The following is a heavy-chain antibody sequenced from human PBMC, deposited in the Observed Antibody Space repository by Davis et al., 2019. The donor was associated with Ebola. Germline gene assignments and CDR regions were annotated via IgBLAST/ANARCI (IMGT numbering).Heavy chain of an antibody. J-gene: IGHJ4*02. CDR3: ARGRDGHNFRY. CDR2: ISGSGGST. CDR1: GFTFSSYA. D-gene: IGHD5-24*01. V-gene: IGHV3-23*01. Sequence: GESLKISCAASGFTFSSYAMSWVRQAPGKGLEWVSAISGSGGSTYYADSVKGRFTISRHNSKNTLYLQMNSLRAEDTAVYYCARGRDGHNFRYWGQGTLVTVSS.